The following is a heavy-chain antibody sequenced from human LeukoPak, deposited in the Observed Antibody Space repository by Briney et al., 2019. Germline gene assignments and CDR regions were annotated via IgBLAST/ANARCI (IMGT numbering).Heavy chain of an antibody. CDR3: ARHGGYSSPYLH. CDR1: GGSISVSNFY. D-gene: IGHD6-13*01. V-gene: IGHV4-61*05. Sequence: KPSETLSLTCTVSGGSISVSNFYWSWIRQPPGKGLECIGYIYYSGSTNYNPSLKSRVTISVDTSKNQFSLKLSSVTATGTAVYYCARHGGYSSPYLHWGQGTLVTVSS. CDR2: IYYSGST. J-gene: IGHJ1*01.